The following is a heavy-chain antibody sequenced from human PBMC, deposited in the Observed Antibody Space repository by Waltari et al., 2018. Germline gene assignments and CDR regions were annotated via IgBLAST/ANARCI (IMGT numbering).Heavy chain of an antibody. D-gene: IGHD1-1*01. Sequence: QVHLVESGGGVVQPGGSLRLSCAEPGFKFTLFGRHWVRQAPGKGLEWVSFISYDGSNENYADSVKGRFTMSRDNSKKMLYVQMNNLRAEDSAVYYCVKGNEIDYWGQGTLVTVSS. CDR2: ISYDGSNE. CDR3: VKGNEIDY. CDR1: GFKFTLFG. V-gene: IGHV3-30*02. J-gene: IGHJ4*02.